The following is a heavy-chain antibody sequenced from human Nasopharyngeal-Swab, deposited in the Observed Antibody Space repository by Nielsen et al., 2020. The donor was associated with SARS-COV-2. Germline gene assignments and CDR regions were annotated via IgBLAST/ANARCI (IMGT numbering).Heavy chain of an antibody. J-gene: IGHJ4*02. Sequence: GESLKISCAASGFTFSSYWMSWVRQAPGKGLEWVANIKQDGSEKYYVDSVKGRFTISRDNAKNSLYLQMNSLRAEDTAVYYCARGSGGNSFRWVLGKTPAYYFDYWGQGTLVIVSS. CDR2: IKQDGSEK. D-gene: IGHD4-23*01. CDR3: ARGSGGNSFRWVLGKTPAYYFDY. CDR1: GFTFSSYW. V-gene: IGHV3-7*04.